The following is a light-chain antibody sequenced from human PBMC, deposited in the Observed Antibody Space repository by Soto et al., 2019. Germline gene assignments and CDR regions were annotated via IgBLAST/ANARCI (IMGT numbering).Light chain of an antibody. CDR2: EGT. V-gene: IGLV2-23*01. J-gene: IGLJ1*01. Sequence: QSALTQPASVSGSPGQSITISCTGSSSDVGSYSFVSWYQQHPGKAPKLMIFEGTKRPSGVSNRFSGSKSGNTASLTISGLQAEDEADYYCYSYAGSLYVFGTGTKVTVL. CDR1: SSDVGSYSF. CDR3: YSYAGSLYV.